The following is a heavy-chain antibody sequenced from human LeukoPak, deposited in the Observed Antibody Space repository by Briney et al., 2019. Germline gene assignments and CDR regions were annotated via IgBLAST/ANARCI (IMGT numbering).Heavy chain of an antibody. J-gene: IGHJ3*02. Sequence: PSETLSLTCTVSGGSISSYYWSWIRQPPGKGLEWLGYISYIGSTNYSPSLKSRVTISVDTSKNQFSLRLSSVTAADTAVYFCAGDQLALNALNIWGQGTMVSVSS. D-gene: IGHD1-1*01. CDR1: GGSISSYY. CDR3: AGDQLALNALNI. V-gene: IGHV4-59*01. CDR2: ISYIGST.